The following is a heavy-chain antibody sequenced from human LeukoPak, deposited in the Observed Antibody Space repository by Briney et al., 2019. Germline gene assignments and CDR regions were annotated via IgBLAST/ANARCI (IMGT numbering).Heavy chain of an antibody. CDR3: ARVDWGSGVMDY. CDR1: EYTFTGYY. V-gene: IGHV1-2*02. CDR2: INSNSGVT. J-gene: IGHJ4*02. Sequence: ASVKVSCKASEYTFTGYYMFWVRQAPGQGLEWMGWINSNSGVTKYSQKFQGRVTMTRDTSISTAYMELSRLKSGDTAVYYCARVDWGSGVMDYWGQGTLVTVSS. D-gene: IGHD3-16*01.